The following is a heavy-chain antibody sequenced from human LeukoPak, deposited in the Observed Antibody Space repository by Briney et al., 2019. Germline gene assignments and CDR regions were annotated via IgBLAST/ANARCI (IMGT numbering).Heavy chain of an antibody. Sequence: ASVKVSCKASVYTFTSYAMNWVRQAPGQGLEWMGGINTNTGNPTYAQGFTGRFVFSLYTSVSTTYLQIRSPKAEETAVYYCARTYNYGSGTYYIAPSGQGKLVTASS. D-gene: IGHD3-10*01. CDR3: ARTYNYGSGTYYIAP. CDR1: VYTFTSYA. V-gene: IGHV7-4-1*02. CDR2: INTNTGNP. J-gene: IGHJ5*02.